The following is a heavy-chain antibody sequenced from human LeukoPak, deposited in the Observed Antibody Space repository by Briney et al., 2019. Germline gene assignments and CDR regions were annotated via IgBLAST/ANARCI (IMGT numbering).Heavy chain of an antibody. CDR2: SYYSGST. CDR1: VGPISIIDYY. D-gene: IGHD3-9*01. CDR3: ARGGYDILTGYYPNLFDY. J-gene: IGHJ4*02. Sequence: SETLSLTATVSVGPISIIDYYWGGIGRPPGKGRKGIGSSYYSGSTFYSPSLKSRVTISVDTSKNQFSLKLSSVTAADTAVYYCARGGYDILTGYYPNLFDYWGQGTLVTVSS. V-gene: IGHV4-39*01.